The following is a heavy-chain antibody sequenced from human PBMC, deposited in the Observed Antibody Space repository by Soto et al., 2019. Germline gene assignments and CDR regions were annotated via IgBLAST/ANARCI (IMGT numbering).Heavy chain of an antibody. V-gene: IGHV1-18*01. CDR3: AREQHYSSYNCMDV. D-gene: IGHD6-13*01. Sequence: QVQLVQSGAEVKKPGASVKVSCKASGYTFTSYGISWVRHAPGQGLAWMGWISDYNGNTNYAQKLQGRVTMTTDTSTSKVYRELRSLRSDDTSVYYCAREQHYSSYNCMDVWGQGTMVTVSS. CDR2: ISDYNGNT. J-gene: IGHJ6*02. CDR1: GYTFTSYG.